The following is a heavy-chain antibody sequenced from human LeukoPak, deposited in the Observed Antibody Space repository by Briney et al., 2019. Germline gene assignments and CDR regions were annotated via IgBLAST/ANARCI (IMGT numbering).Heavy chain of an antibody. D-gene: IGHD3-16*02. Sequence: GGSLRLSCAASGFTFSSYWMSWVRQAPGKGLEWVANIKQDGSEKYYVDSVKGRFTISRDNAKNSLYPQMNSLRAEDTAVYYCARSSMITFGGVIVKAFDIWGQGTMVTVSS. CDR1: GFTFSSYW. CDR2: IKQDGSEK. CDR3: ARSSMITFGGVIVKAFDI. J-gene: IGHJ3*02. V-gene: IGHV3-7*03.